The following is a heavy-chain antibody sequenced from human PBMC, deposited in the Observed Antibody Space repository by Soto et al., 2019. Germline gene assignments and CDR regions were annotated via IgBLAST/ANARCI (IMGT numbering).Heavy chain of an antibody. CDR3: ARDKDRQQIGGIYYYGMDV. CDR2: IMPIFPTP. D-gene: IGHD1-26*01. CDR1: GGTFGNSA. J-gene: IGHJ6*02. Sequence: QVQLVQSGAEVKKPGSSVTVSCKASGGTFGNSAISWVRQAPGQGLEWMGGIMPIFPTPDYAQKFQGRVTITADESTSTASMALTSLRSEDTAVYYCARDKDRQQIGGIYYYGMDVWGQGTTVTV. V-gene: IGHV1-69*12.